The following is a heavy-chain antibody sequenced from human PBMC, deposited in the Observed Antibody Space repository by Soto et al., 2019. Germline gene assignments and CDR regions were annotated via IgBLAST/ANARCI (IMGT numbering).Heavy chain of an antibody. J-gene: IGHJ4*02. V-gene: IGHV4-31*03. Sequence: QVQLQESGPGLVKPSQTLSLTCTVSGGSISSGGYYWSWIRQHPGKGREWMGYSDYSGSNSYNPSQDRRVTTTVATSKNHSSLKLSSVTAADTAVYYCARRYGGNFDYWGQGTLVTVSS. CDR3: ARRYGGNFDY. D-gene: IGHD2-15*01. CDR2: SDYSGSN. CDR1: GGSISSGGYY.